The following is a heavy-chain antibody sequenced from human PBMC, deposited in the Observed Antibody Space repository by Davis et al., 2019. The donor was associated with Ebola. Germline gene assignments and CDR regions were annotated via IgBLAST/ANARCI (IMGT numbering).Heavy chain of an antibody. J-gene: IGHJ6*02. V-gene: IGHV4-34*01. CDR1: GGSFSGYY. D-gene: IGHD1-26*01. CDR3: ARYSGAYYYGMDV. CDR2: INHSGST. Sequence: SETLSLTCAVYGGSFSGYYWSWIRQPPGKGLEWIGEINHSGSTNYNPSLKSRVTISVDTSKNQFSLKLSSVTAADTAVYYCARYSGAYYYGMDVWGQGTTVTVSS.